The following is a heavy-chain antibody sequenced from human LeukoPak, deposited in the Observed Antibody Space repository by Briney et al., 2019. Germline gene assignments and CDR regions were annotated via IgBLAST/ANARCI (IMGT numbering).Heavy chain of an antibody. CDR1: GFTFSSYD. CDR2: ICTAGDT. CDR3: ARERIGVTIRGAFDI. D-gene: IGHD3-3*01. J-gene: IGHJ3*02. V-gene: IGHV3-13*01. Sequence: GGSLRLSCAASGFTFSSYDMHWGRHAPGKGVEWVSAICTAGDTYYPGSVKGRFTISRENAKNSLYLQMNSLRAGDTAVYYCARERIGVTIRGAFDIWGQGTMVTVSS.